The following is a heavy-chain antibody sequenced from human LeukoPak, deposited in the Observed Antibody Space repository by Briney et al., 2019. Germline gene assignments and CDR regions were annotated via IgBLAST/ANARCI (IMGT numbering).Heavy chain of an antibody. Sequence: GGSLRLSCAASGFTFSSYSMNWVRQAPGKGLEWVSYISSSSSTIYYADSVKGRFTISRDNAKNSLYLQMNSLRAEDTAVYYCARLSYDSGTHYTCYEYWGQGTLVTVSS. CDR2: ISSSSSTI. V-gene: IGHV3-48*01. CDR3: ARLSYDSGTHYTCYEY. D-gene: IGHD3-10*01. J-gene: IGHJ4*02. CDR1: GFTFSSYS.